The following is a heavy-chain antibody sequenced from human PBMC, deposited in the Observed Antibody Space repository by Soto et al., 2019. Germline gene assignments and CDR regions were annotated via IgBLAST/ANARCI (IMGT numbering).Heavy chain of an antibody. D-gene: IGHD5-18*01. J-gene: IGHJ6*02. CDR1: GGSISSWY. CDR2: IYYSGST. V-gene: IGHV4-59*08. Sequence: SETLSLTCTVSGGSISSWYWSWIRQPPGKGLEWIGYIYYSGSTNYNPSLKSRVTISVDTSKNQFSLKLSSVTAADTAVYYCARQRYSYGFNYYYYGMDVWGQGTTVTVSS. CDR3: ARQRYSYGFNYYYYGMDV.